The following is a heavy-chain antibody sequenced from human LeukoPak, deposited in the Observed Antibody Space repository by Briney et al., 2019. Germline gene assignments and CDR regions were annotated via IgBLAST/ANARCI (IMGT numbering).Heavy chain of an antibody. CDR2: ISGSAITT. Sequence: GGSLRLSCAASGFTFINYAMTWVRQAPGKGLEWVSAISGSAITTYYADSVKGRFTISRDNSKNTLYLQMNSLRAEDTAIYYCAKSIVGIRYFDPWGQGAPVTVSS. CDR1: GFTFINYA. J-gene: IGHJ5*02. V-gene: IGHV3-23*01. CDR3: AKSIVGIRYFDP. D-gene: IGHD1-26*01.